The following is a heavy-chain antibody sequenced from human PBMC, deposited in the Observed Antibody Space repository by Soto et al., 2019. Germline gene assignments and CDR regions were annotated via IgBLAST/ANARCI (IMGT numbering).Heavy chain of an antibody. D-gene: IGHD6-13*01. J-gene: IGHJ6*02. V-gene: IGHV1-18*04. CDR1: GYTFTSYG. CDR3: ARVGYSSSWYDTYYYYYGMDV. Sequence: GASVKVSCKASGYTFTSYGISWVRQAPRQGLEWMGWISAYNGNTNYAQKLQGRVTMTTDTSTSTAYMELSSLRSEDTAVYYCARVGYSSSWYDTYYYYYGMDVWGQGTTVTVSS. CDR2: ISAYNGNT.